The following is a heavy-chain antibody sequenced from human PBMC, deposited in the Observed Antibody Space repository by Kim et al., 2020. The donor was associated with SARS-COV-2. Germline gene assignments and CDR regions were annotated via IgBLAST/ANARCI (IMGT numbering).Heavy chain of an antibody. CDR2: GSEE. J-gene: IGHJ5*02. V-gene: IGHV3-7*04. CDR3: ARGRRGFDP. D-gene: IGHD6-6*01. Sequence: GSEEYYLYSVEGRFTISTDNSTDLLYLQVNPLAAEDTAVYYCARGRRGFDPWGQGTLVTVSS.